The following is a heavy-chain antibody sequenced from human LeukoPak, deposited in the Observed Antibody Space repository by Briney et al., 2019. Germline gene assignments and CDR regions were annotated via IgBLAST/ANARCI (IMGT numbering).Heavy chain of an antibody. J-gene: IGHJ6*03. V-gene: IGHV3-7*01. CDR2: IKQDGSEK. D-gene: IGHD2-15*01. CDR3: ARGRGTSGSNRDFYYYYYMDV. CDR1: GFTFSSYW. Sequence: GGSLRLSCAASGFTFSSYWMSWVRQAPGKGLEWVANIKQDGSEKYYVDSVKGRFTISRDNAKNSLYLQMNSLRAEDTAVYYCARGRGTSGSNRDFYYYYYMDVWGKGTTVTVSS.